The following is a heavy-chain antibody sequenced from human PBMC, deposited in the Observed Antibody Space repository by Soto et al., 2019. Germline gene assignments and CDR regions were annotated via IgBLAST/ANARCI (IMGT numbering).Heavy chain of an antibody. D-gene: IGHD6-13*01. J-gene: IGHJ4*02. V-gene: IGHV4-59*01. CDR3: ARDQGIASSGPFDY. Sequence: SGTLSLTCTVSGDSISNYYLSWIRQAPEKGLEWIGFIYHSGNTNYNPSLKSRVTMSIDTSKSQFSLKLNSVTAADTFVYYCARDQGIASSGPFDYWGPGTLVTVSS. CDR1: GDSISNYY. CDR2: IYHSGNT.